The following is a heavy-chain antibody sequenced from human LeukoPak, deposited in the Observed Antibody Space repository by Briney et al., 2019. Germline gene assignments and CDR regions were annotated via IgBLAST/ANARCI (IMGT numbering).Heavy chain of an antibody. CDR3: ARRRVNNRSGWYFDF. V-gene: IGHV4-39*01. J-gene: IGHJ4*02. CDR1: GGSISSSSYY. CDR2: IYYSGTT. Sequence: PSETLSLTCIVSGGSISSSSYYWAWIRQPPGKGLEWIASIYYSGTTYYNPSLKSRVTISVDTSRNEFSLKVTSVTAADTAVYYCARRRVNNRSGWYFDFWGQGTLVTVSS. D-gene: IGHD6-25*01.